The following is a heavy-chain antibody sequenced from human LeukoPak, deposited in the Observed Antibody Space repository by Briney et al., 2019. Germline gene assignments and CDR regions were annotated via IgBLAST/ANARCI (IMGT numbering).Heavy chain of an antibody. V-gene: IGHV1-2*02. CDR3: ARGYGSGSYYNWFDP. CDR2: INPNSGGT. CDR1: GYTFTDYY. Sequence: ASVKVSCKAAGYTFTDYYMHWVRQAPGQGPEWMGWINPNSGGTNYAQKFQGRVTMTRDTSISIAYMELSRLRSDDTAVYYCARGYGSGSYYNWFDPWGQGTLVTVSS. J-gene: IGHJ5*02. D-gene: IGHD3-10*01.